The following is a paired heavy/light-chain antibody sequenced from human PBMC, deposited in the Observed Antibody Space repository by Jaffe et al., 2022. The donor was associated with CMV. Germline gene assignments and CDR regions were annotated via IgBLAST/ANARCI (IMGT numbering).Light chain of an antibody. CDR3: ATLDGSLTGPWV. CDR2: IDD. Sequence: QTVLRQPPSVSGTPGQRVTISCSGSISNVGTYYVNWYKLLPGTAPKLVMQIDDQRPSGVPDRFSGSKSGTSASLAISGLQSEDEAHYYCATLDGSLTGPWVFGGGTKLTVL. CDR1: ISNVGTYY. J-gene: IGLJ3*02. V-gene: IGLV1-44*01.
Heavy chain of an antibody. CDR3: AKGGKGISGVIDP. CDR2: ISRDGSRT. D-gene: IGHD2-21*01. CDR1: GFIFGDYT. J-gene: IGHJ5*02. Sequence: EVYLVESGGAVVQPGGSLRLSCAASGFIFGDYTMHWLRHSPVKGLEWVSLISRDGSRTHYADSVRARFSISRDNSKNSLYLQMSGLRSDDTGLYYCAKGGKGISGVIDPWGQGTLVSVSS. V-gene: IGHV3-43*01.